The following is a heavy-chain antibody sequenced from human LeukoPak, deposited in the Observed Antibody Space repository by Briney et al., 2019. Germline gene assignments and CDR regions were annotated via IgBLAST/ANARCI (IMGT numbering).Heavy chain of an antibody. Sequence: GGSLRLSCAASGFTFSDYSMNWVRQAPGKGLEWVSYISSSSNTIYYAESVKGRFIISRDNAKNSLYLQMNSLRAEDTAVYYCAGIYYASGSYTYYYYAMDVWGQGTMVTVSS. D-gene: IGHD3-10*01. J-gene: IGHJ6*02. CDR1: GFTFSDYS. CDR2: ISSSSNTI. CDR3: AGIYYASGSYTYYYYAMDV. V-gene: IGHV3-48*04.